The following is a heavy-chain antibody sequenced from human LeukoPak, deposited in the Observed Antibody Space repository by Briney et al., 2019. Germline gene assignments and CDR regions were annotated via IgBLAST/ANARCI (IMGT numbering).Heavy chain of an antibody. CDR2: IKGDGSVQ. D-gene: IGHD2-2*01. CDR1: GFPFSGYY. CDR3: VGQLLRAV. V-gene: IGHV3-7*01. Sequence: PGGSLRLSCTASGFPFSGYYISWVRQAPGTGLEWLANIKGDGSVQDYVDSVKGRFTISRDNAKNSLYLQMNNLRVDDTAVYYCVGQLLRAVWGKGTTVNVSS. J-gene: IGHJ6*03.